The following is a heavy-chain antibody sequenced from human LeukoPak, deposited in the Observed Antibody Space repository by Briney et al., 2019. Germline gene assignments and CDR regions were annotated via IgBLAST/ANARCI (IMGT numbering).Heavy chain of an antibody. CDR3: ARDGDYCSSTSCYAFDI. CDR2: ISSSSSYI. D-gene: IGHD2-2*01. V-gene: IGHV3-21*01. Sequence: GGSLRLSCAASGFTFSSYSMNWVRQAPGKGLGWVSSISSSSSYIYYADSVKGRFTISRDNAKNSLYLQMNSLRAEDTAVYYCARDGDYCSSTSCYAFDIWGQGTMVTGSS. J-gene: IGHJ3*02. CDR1: GFTFSSYS.